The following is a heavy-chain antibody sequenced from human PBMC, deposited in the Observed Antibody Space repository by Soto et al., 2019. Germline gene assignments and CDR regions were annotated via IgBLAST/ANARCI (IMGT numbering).Heavy chain of an antibody. CDR2: VFHSGSA. Sequence: QLQLQESGPGLVNPSGTLSLTCGVSGGSLSTPVWWSWVRLPPGKGLEWIGEVFHSGSANYNPSLQSRVTISLDKSTNQFSLRLSSVTAADTAVYYCARKAWTRLDYWGQGALVTVSS. J-gene: IGHJ4*02. CDR3: ARKAWTRLDY. CDR1: GGSLSTPVW. D-gene: IGHD1-1*01. V-gene: IGHV4-4*02.